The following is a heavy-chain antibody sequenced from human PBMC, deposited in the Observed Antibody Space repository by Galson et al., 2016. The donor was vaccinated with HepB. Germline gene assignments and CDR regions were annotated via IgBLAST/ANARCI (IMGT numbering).Heavy chain of an antibody. CDR1: GFTFRHYA. V-gene: IGHV3-23*01. Sequence: SLRLSCAASGFTFRHYALSWVRQAPGKGLEWVSHIDGPTPNTHYADSVRGRFSIYRDNSRDTLYLQMDSLTAEDSAIYYCATWLSHHFDYWGQGILVTVSS. J-gene: IGHJ4*02. CDR3: ATWLSHHFDY. CDR2: IDGPTPNT. D-gene: IGHD6-19*01.